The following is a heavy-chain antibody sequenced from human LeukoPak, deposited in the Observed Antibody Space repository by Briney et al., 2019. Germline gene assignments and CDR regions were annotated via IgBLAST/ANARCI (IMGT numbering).Heavy chain of an antibody. CDR3: ARDAQRGFDYSNSLKN. CDR1: GFIFSHHG. J-gene: IGHJ4*01. CDR2: IWSDATNR. Sequence: PGGSLRLSCAASGFIFSHHGMHWVRQAPGKGLEWVAVIWSDATNRFYAESVKGRFTISRDNSQNTVCLQMNSLRVKDTAIYYCARDAQRGFDYSNSLKNWGHGTLVTVSS. D-gene: IGHD4-11*01. V-gene: IGHV3-33*01.